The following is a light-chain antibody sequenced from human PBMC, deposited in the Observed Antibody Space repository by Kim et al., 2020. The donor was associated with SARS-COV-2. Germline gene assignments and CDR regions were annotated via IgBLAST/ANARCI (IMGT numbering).Light chain of an antibody. V-gene: IGKV1-33*01. CDR1: HDISNY. J-gene: IGKJ4*01. CDR2: DAS. Sequence: DIQMTQSPSSLSASVGDRVTMTCQASHDISNYLNWYQQKPGKAPKVLIHDASDLQTGVPSRFGGSGFGTHFTLTISSLQPEDVATYFCQQYDNLPVTFGGGTKLEI. CDR3: QQYDNLPVT.